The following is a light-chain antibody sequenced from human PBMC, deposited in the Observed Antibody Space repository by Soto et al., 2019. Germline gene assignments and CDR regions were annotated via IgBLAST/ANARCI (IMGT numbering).Light chain of an antibody. CDR3: QQYGSPPIT. V-gene: IGKV3-20*01. Sequence: EIVLTQSPGTLSFSPGERATLSCMASQSVSSNYLAWYQQKPGQAPRLLIYGASSRATGIPDRFSGSGSGTDFTLTIRRLEPEDFAVYYCQQYGSPPITFGQGTRLEIK. CDR1: QSVSSNY. J-gene: IGKJ5*01. CDR2: GAS.